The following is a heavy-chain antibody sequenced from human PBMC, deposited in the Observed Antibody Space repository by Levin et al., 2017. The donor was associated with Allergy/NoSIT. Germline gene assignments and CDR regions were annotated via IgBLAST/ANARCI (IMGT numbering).Heavy chain of an antibody. CDR2: IKKDGSEE. CDR3: ARVVVPGVMTGSVAYSSSSYLYWYFDL. CDR1: GFTFSSYW. V-gene: IGHV3-7*01. D-gene: IGHD6-6*01. Sequence: GGSLRLSCAASGFTFSSYWMSWVRQAPGKGLEWVANIKKDGSEEYYVDSVKGRFTISGDNAKNSLYLQMNSLRAEDTAVYYCARVVVPGVMTGSVAYSSSSYLYWYFDLWGRGTLVTVSS. J-gene: IGHJ2*01.